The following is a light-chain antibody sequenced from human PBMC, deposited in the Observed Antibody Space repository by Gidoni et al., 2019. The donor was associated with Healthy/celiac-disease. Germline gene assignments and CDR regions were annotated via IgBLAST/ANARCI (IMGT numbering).Light chain of an antibody. CDR2: WAS. V-gene: IGKV4-1*01. Sequence: DIVMNQSPDSPAVSLGERATINCKPSQSILYSSNNKNYLAWYQQKPGQPPKLLIYWASTRESGVPDRFSGSGSGTDFTLTISSLQAEDVAVYYCQQYYSTPRTFGQGTKVEIK. J-gene: IGKJ1*01. CDR1: QSILYSSNNKNY. CDR3: QQYYSTPRT.